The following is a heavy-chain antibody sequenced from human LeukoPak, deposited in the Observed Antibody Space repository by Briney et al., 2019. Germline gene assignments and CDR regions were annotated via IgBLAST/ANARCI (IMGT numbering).Heavy chain of an antibody. CDR2: IRNKPNSYST. D-gene: IGHD4-23*01. Sequence: GGSLRLSCAASGFTFSDHYMDWVRQAPGKGLEWVGRIRNKPNSYSTEYAASVKGRFTISRDDSKNSLYLQMNSLKTEDTAVYYCTRVPTTVAPYDYWGQGTLVTVSS. J-gene: IGHJ4*02. CDR3: TRVPTTVAPYDY. CDR1: GFTFSDHY. V-gene: IGHV3-72*01.